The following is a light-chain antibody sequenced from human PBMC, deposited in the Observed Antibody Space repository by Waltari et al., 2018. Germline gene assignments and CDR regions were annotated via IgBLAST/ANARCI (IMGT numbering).Light chain of an antibody. V-gene: IGKV3-15*01. J-gene: IGKJ1*01. CDR1: QSVISN. Sequence: EIVMTQSPATLSVSPGERATLSCRASQSVISNLAWYRQKPGQAPRLLIHGASTRATGIPARFSGSGSGTEFTLTISSLQSEDFAVYYCQQYNNWPPWTFGQGTKVEIK. CDR2: GAS. CDR3: QQYNNWPPWT.